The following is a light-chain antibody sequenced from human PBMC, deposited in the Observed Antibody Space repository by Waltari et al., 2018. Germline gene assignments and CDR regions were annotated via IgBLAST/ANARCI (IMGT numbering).Light chain of an antibody. V-gene: IGKV1-17*01. CDR3: QQRNNDPYS. J-gene: IGKJ2*03. Sequence: DIQMTQSPSSLSASVGDKVTITCRASEDINNALAWYQQKPGKAPNLLIYTATNLPSGVPSSFSGSGSGTDFTLTISSLQPEDFAVYYCQQRNNDPYSFGQGTKVEIK. CDR2: TAT. CDR1: EDINNA.